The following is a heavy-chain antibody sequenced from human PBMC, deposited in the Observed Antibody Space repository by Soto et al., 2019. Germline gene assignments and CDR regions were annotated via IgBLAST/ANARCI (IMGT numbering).Heavy chain of an antibody. CDR1: GGTFSSYA. D-gene: IGHD3-22*01. CDR3: ARGKYYDSSGYYNFHAFDI. CDR2: IIPIFGTA. V-gene: IGHV1-69*13. Sequence: SVKVSCKASGGTFSSYAISWVRQAPGQGLEWMGGIIPIFGTANYAQKFQGRVTITADESTSTAYMELSSLRSEDTAVYYCARGKYYDSSGYYNFHAFDIWGQGTMVTVSS. J-gene: IGHJ3*02.